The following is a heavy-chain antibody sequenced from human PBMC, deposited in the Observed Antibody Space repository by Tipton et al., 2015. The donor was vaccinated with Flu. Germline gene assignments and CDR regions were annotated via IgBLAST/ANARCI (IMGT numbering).Heavy chain of an antibody. J-gene: IGHJ5*02. D-gene: IGHD4-11*01. CDR3: ARRDYSNYVSEPKNWFDP. V-gene: IGHV4-39*07. CDR1: GDSIRSSNYY. CDR2: IFHTGNA. Sequence: TLSLTCTVSGDSIRSSNYYWGWIRRPPGKGLEWIGNIFHTGNAYHNSSLKSRVTISVDTSKNQLSLKLTSVTAADTAVYYCARRDYSNYVSEPKNWFDPWGQGALVTVSS.